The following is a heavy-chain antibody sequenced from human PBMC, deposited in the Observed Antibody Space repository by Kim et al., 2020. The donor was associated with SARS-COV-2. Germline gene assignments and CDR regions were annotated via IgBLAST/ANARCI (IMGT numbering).Heavy chain of an antibody. D-gene: IGHD3-10*01. J-gene: IGHJ4*02. CDR3: AREREPGRVRGSFDY. Sequence: SVKGRFTISRDNSKNTLYLQMNSLRAEDTAVYYCAREREPGRVRGSFDYWGQGTLVTVSS. V-gene: IGHV3-30*07.